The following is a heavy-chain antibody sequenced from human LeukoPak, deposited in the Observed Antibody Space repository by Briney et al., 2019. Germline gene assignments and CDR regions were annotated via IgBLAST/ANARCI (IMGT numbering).Heavy chain of an antibody. J-gene: IGHJ3*02. V-gene: IGHV3-53*01. CDR3: ARGGGYGSGNHYRGGAFDI. CDR1: GFSFSDNY. Sequence: GGSLRLSCATSGFSFSDNYMTWVRQAPGKGLEWVSVIYRGGSTYYTDSVKGRFTISRDNSKNMVYLQMYSLRGEDTAVYYCARGGGYGSGNHYRGGAFDIWGQGTMVTVSS. D-gene: IGHD3-10*01. CDR2: IYRGGST.